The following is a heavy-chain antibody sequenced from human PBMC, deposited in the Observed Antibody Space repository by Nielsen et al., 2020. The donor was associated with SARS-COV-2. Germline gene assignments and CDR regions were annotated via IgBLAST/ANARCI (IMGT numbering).Heavy chain of an antibody. Sequence: WVRQAPGQGLEWMGWMNPNSGNTGYAQKFQGRVTMTRNTSISTAYMELSSLRSEDTAVYYCARKGYSSGWYNWGQGTLVTVSS. CDR2: MNPNSGNT. V-gene: IGHV1-8*01. CDR3: ARKGYSSGWYN. J-gene: IGHJ4*02. D-gene: IGHD6-19*01.